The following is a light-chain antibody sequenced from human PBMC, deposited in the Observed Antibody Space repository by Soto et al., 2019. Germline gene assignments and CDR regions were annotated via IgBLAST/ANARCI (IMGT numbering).Light chain of an antibody. CDR2: EVT. CDR3: QSNDNGLSGSDV. Sequence: QSALAQPPSASGSPGQSVTISCTGSGSDVGFYSYVSWYQQHPGKVPKLLIYEVTKRPSGVPDRFSGSKSGNTASLTVSGLQAEDEADYSCQSNDNGLSGSDVFGTGTKVTVL. CDR1: GSDVGFYSY. J-gene: IGLJ1*01. V-gene: IGLV2-8*01.